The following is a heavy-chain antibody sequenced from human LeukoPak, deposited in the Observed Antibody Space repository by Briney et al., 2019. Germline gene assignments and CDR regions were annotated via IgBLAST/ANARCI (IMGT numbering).Heavy chain of an antibody. CDR3: ARDRRTDYDFWSGYYEFDY. CDR1: GGSISSGGYY. V-gene: IGHV4-30-2*01. Sequence: SETLSLTCTVSGGSISSGGYYWSWIRQPPGKGLEWIGYIYHSGSTYYNPSLKSRVTISVDRSKNQFSLKLSSVTAADTAVYYCARDRRTDYDFWSGYYEFDYWGQGTLVTVSS. J-gene: IGHJ4*02. CDR2: IYHSGST. D-gene: IGHD3-3*01.